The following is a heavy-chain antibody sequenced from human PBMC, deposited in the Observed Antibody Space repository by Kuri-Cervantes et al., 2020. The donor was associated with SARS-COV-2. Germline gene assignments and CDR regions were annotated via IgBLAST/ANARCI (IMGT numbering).Heavy chain of an antibody. D-gene: IGHD5-12*01. CDR2: IYYSGST. J-gene: IGHJ4*02. CDR3: ARQSSWLPSL. CDR1: GFTFSSYW. Sequence: ESLKISCAASGFTFSSYWMSWVHQAPGKGLEWIGYIYYSGSTNYNPSLKSRVTISVDTSKNQFSLKLSSVTAADTAVYYCARQSSWLPSLWGQGTLVTVSS. V-gene: IGHV4-59*08.